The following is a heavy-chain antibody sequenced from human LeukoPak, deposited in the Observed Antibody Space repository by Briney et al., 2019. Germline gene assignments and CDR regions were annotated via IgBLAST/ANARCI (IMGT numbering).Heavy chain of an antibody. D-gene: IGHD4-23*01. CDR3: VKGGGNVRRYFEY. Sequence: GGSLRLSCAASGFTFSSYAMTWVRQAPGKGLEWVSSISVNGGTTYYADSVKGRFTISRDSSKNTLYLQRNSLRAEDTAVYYCVKGGGNVRRYFEYWGQGTLVTVSS. CDR1: GFTFSSYA. J-gene: IGHJ4*02. CDR2: ISVNGGTT. V-gene: IGHV3-23*01.